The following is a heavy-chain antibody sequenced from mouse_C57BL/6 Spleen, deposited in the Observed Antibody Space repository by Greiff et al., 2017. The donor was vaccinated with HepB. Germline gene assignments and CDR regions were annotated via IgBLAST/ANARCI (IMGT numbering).Heavy chain of an antibody. CDR3: ARYYYGSSYGNYYAMDY. CDR2: IYPGSGST. D-gene: IGHD1-1*01. Sequence: VKLQQPGAELVKPGASVKMSCKASGYTFTSYWITWVKQRPGQGLEWIGDIYPGSGSTNYNEKFKSKATLTVDTSSSTAYMQLSSLTSEDSAVYYCARYYYGSSYGNYYAMDYWGQGTSVTVSS. J-gene: IGHJ4*01. CDR1: GYTFTSYW. V-gene: IGHV1-55*01.